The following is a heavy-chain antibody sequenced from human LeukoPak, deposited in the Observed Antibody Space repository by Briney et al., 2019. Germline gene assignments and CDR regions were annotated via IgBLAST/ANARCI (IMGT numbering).Heavy chain of an antibody. Sequence: ASVKVSCKVSGYTLTELSMHWVRQAPGKGLEWMGGFDPEDGETIYAQKFQGRVTMTEDTSTDTAYMELSSLRSEDTAVYYCATTGYDSSGYHYWYFDYWGQGTLVTVSS. J-gene: IGHJ4*02. CDR2: FDPEDGET. CDR3: ATTGYDSSGYHYWYFDY. D-gene: IGHD3-22*01. V-gene: IGHV1-24*01. CDR1: GYTLTELS.